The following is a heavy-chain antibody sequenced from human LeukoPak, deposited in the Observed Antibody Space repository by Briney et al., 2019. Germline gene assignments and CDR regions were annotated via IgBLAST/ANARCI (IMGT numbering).Heavy chain of an antibody. J-gene: IGHJ6*03. D-gene: IGHD2-2*02. CDR3: ARVRCSSTSCYNPMDYYYYMDV. CDR1: GYTFTSYA. V-gene: IGHV1-3*01. CDR2: INAGNGNT. Sequence: ASVKVSCKASGYTFTSYAMHWVRQAPGQRLEWMGWINAGNGNTKYSQKFQGRVTITRDTSASTAYMELSSLRSEDTAVYYCARVRCSSTSCYNPMDYYYYMDVWGKGTTVTVSS.